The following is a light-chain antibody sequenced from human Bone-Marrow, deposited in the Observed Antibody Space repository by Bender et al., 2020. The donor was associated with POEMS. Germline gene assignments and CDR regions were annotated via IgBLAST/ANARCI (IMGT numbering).Light chain of an antibody. CDR2: EVS. Sequence: QSALTQPASVSGSPGQSITVSCTGTSSDVGSYNFVSWYQQHPGKDPKLMIYEVSKRPSGVSNRFSGSKSGNTASLTISGLQTADEADYYCCSYAGRYTFYVFGAGTKVTVL. J-gene: IGLJ1*01. V-gene: IGLV2-23*02. CDR3: CSYAGRYTFYV. CDR1: SSDVGSYNF.